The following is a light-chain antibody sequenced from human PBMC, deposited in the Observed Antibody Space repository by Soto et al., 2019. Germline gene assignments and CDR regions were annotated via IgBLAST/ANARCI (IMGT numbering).Light chain of an antibody. CDR3: QHYDNSPLLFT. V-gene: IGKV3-20*01. CDR1: QGVSSRY. J-gene: IGKJ2*01. CDR2: GPF. Sequence: EIVLTQSPGTLSLSPGERATLSCRASQGVSSRYLAWYQQKPDQPPRLLIFGPFSRATGIPDRFRGSGSGTDFTLTISRLKPEDFAVYYYQHYDNSPLLFTFGQGTKLEI.